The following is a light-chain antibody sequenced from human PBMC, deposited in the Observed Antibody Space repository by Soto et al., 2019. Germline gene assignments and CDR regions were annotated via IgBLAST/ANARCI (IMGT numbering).Light chain of an antibody. V-gene: IGLV2-14*01. CDR1: NSDVGNYDY. CDR3: TSYTTSNTLVV. J-gene: IGLJ2*01. Sequence: QSALTQPASVSGSPGQSITISCTGTNSDVGNYDYVSWYQQHPGKAPKLMIFDATSRPSGVSNRFSGSKSGNTASLTISGLQAEDEADYYCTSYTTSNTLVVFGGGTKVTVL. CDR2: DAT.